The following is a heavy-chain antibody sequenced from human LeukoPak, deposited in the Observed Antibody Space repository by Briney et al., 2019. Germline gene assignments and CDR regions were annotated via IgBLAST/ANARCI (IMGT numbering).Heavy chain of an antibody. CDR3: ARGRLCSSTSCYDVYYYYYYMDV. CDR2: INHSGIT. V-gene: IGHV4-34*01. D-gene: IGHD2-2*01. CDR1: GGSSRGYY. J-gene: IGHJ6*03. Sequence: PSETLSLTCAVYGGSSRGYYWSWIRPPPGKGLEWIGEINHSGITNYNPSLKSRVTISVDTSKNQFSLKLSSVTAADTAVYYCARGRLCSSTSCYDVYYYYYYMDVWGKGTTVTV.